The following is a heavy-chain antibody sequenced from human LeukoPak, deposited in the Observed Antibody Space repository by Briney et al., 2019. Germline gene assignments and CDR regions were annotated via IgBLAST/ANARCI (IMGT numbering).Heavy chain of an antibody. CDR3: ASRVGVWFGEPYYYGMDV. CDR1: GYTFTSYD. CDR2: MNPNSGNT. Sequence: ASVNVSCKASGYTFTSYDINWVRQATGQGLEWMGWMNPNSGNTGYAQKFQGRVTMTRNTSISTAYMELSSLRSEDTAVYYCASRVGVWFGEPYYYGMDVWGQGTTVTVSS. J-gene: IGHJ6*02. V-gene: IGHV1-8*01. D-gene: IGHD3-10*01.